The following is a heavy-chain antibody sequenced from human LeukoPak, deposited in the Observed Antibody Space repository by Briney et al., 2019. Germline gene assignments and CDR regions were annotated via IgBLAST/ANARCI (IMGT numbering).Heavy chain of an antibody. V-gene: IGHV3-21*04. CDR1: GFTFSSYS. CDR3: AKDRRQWLVLSDAFDI. CDR2: ISSSSSYI. J-gene: IGHJ3*02. D-gene: IGHD6-19*01. Sequence: GGSLRLSCAASGFTFSSYSMNWVRQAPGKGLEWVSSISSSSSYIYYADPVKGRFTISRDNAKNSLYLQMNSLRAEDTAVYYCAKDRRQWLVLSDAFDIWGQGTMVTVSS.